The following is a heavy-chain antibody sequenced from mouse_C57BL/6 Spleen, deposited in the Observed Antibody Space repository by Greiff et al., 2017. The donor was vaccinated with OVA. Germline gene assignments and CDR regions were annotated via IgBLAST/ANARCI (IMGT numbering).Heavy chain of an antibody. J-gene: IGHJ1*03. CDR2: INPNNGGT. D-gene: IGHD1-1*01. Sequence: VQLKESGPELVKPGASVKMSCKASGYTFTDYNMHWVKQSHGKSLEWIGYINPNNGGTSYNQKFKGKATLTVNKSSSTAYMELRSLTSEDSAVYYCARTLYGSSHNWYFDVWGTGTTVTVSS. CDR1: GYTFTDYN. CDR3: ARTLYGSSHNWYFDV. V-gene: IGHV1-22*01.